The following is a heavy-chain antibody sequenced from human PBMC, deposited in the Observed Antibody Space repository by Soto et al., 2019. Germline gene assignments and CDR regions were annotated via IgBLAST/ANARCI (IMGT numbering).Heavy chain of an antibody. J-gene: IGHJ4*02. Sequence: GGSLRLSCTASGLTFRSYAMSWVRPAPGKGLEWVSAISGSGGSTYYADSVKGRFTISRDNSKNTLYLQMNSLRAEDTAVYYCAKEGSTSRAFDYWGQGTLVTVSS. CDR1: GLTFRSYA. CDR3: AKEGSTSRAFDY. V-gene: IGHV3-23*01. D-gene: IGHD2-2*01. CDR2: ISGSGGST.